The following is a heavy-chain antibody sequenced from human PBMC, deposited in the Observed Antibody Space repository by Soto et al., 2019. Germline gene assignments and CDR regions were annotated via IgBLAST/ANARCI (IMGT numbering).Heavy chain of an antibody. Sequence: GGSLRLSCAASGFTFDDYAMHWVRQAPGKGLEWVSGISWNSGSIGYADSVKGRFTISRDNSKNTLYLQMNNVRAEDTAVYYCAKRKYCPSTTCFDYWGQGTQVTVSS. CDR2: ISWNSGSI. V-gene: IGHV3-9*01. D-gene: IGHD2-2*01. J-gene: IGHJ4*02. CDR1: GFTFDDYA. CDR3: AKRKYCPSTTCFDY.